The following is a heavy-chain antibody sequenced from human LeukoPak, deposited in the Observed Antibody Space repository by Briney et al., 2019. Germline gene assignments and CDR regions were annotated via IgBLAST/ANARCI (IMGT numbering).Heavy chain of an antibody. CDR2: INPNSGGT. Sequence: ASVKVSCKASGGTFSSYAISWVRQAPGQGLEWMGWINPNSGGTNYAQKFQGRVTMTRDTSISTAYMELSRLRSDDTAVYYCARDRAAADAYNWFDPWGQGTLVTVSS. CDR1: GGTFSSYA. CDR3: ARDRAAADAYNWFDP. J-gene: IGHJ5*02. V-gene: IGHV1-2*02. D-gene: IGHD6-13*01.